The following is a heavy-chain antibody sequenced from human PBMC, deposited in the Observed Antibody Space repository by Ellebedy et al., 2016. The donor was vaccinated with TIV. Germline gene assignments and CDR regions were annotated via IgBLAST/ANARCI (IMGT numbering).Heavy chain of an antibody. V-gene: IGHV1-69*06. J-gene: IGHJ4*02. D-gene: IGHD6-13*01. CDR2: IIPIFGTA. CDR1: GGTFSSYA. CDR3: ARGMGAAAGTGGY. Sequence: SVKVSCXASGGTFSSYAISWVRQAPGQGLEWMGGIIPIFGTANYAQKFQGRVTITADKSTSTAYMELSSLRSEDTAVYYCARGMGAAAGTGGYWGQGTLVTVSS.